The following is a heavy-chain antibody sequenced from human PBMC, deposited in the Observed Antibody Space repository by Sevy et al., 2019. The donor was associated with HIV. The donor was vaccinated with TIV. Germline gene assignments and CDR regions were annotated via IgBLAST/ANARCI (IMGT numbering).Heavy chain of an antibody. J-gene: IGHJ4*02. V-gene: IGHV3-30-3*01. CDR3: AREGGHTSAWTPGKY. D-gene: IGHD6-19*01. Sequence: GGSLRLSCAASGFTFSSYAMHWVRQAPGKGLEWVAVISYDGSNKYYADSVKGRFTVSRDDSKNTLYLQMNSLRPEDSAVYYCAREGGHTSAWTPGKYWGQGTQVTVSS. CDR2: ISYDGSNK. CDR1: GFTFSSYA.